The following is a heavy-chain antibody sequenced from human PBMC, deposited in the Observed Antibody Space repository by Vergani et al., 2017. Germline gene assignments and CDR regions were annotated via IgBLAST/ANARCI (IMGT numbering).Heavy chain of an antibody. Sequence: EVQLVESGGGLVKPGGSLRLSCAASGFTFSSYSMNWVRQATGKGLEWVSSISSSSSYIYYADSWKGRFTISRDNAKNSLYLQMNSLRSEDTAVYYCARELDSGSDFADYWGQGTLVTVSS. CDR1: GFTFSSYS. D-gene: IGHD1-26*01. J-gene: IGHJ4*02. CDR3: ARELDSGSDFADY. V-gene: IGHV3-21*01. CDR2: ISSSSSYI.